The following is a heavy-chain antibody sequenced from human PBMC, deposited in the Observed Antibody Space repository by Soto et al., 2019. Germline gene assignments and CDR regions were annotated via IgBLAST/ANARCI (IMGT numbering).Heavy chain of an antibody. CDR1: GGSISSGGYY. V-gene: IGHV4-31*03. D-gene: IGHD3-10*01. CDR2: IYYSGST. CDR3: AREPYYYGSGMDV. J-gene: IGHJ6*02. Sequence: QVQLQESGPGLVKPSQTLSLTCTVSGGSISSGGYYWSWIRQHPGKGLEWIGYIYYSGSTYYNPSPKNRVTISVDTFKNQVSLKLSSVTAADTAVYYWAREPYYYGSGMDVWGQGTTVTVSS.